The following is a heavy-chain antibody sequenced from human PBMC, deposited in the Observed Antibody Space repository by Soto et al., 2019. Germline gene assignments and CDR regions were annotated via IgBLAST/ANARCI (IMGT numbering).Heavy chain of an antibody. CDR1: GFSLRTTGVG. CDR2: IYWNDDT. J-gene: IGHJ4*02. Sequence: QITLKESGPTLVKPTQTLTLTCTYSGFSLRTTGVGVGWIRQPPGKALEWLGIIYWNDDTRYSPSLKSRFTLTSDISKSQVVLTMTNMDPVDTGTYYCASTWGLPFDYWGQGTQVIVSS. CDR3: ASTWGLPFDY. V-gene: IGHV2-5*01. D-gene: IGHD3-16*01.